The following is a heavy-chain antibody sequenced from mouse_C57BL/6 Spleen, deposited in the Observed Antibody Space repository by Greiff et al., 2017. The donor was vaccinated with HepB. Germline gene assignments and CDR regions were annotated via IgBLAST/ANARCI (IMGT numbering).Heavy chain of an antibody. CDR1: GYTFTSYW. J-gene: IGHJ3*01. D-gene: IGHD2-1*01. Sequence: VQLQESGAELVKPGASVKLSCKASGYTFTSYWMHWVKQRPGQGLEWIGMIHPNSGSTNYNEKFKSKATLTVDKSSSTAYMQLSSLTSEDSAVYYCAREDGNSFAYWGQGTLVTVSA. CDR3: AREDGNSFAY. CDR2: IHPNSGST. V-gene: IGHV1-64*01.